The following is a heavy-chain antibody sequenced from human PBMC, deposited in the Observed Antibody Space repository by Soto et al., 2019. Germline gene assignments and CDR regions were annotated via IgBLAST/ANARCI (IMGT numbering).Heavy chain of an antibody. D-gene: IGHD6-19*01. V-gene: IGHV3-23*05. CDR2: IHNRRT. J-gene: IGHJ4*02. CDR3: VQEGSGCRKGHCVMY. Sequence: GGSLRLSCLASGFTFSNYAMSWVRQSPGKGLEWVSAIHNRRTYYVDSVQGRFTISRDNSMNTLYLQMNSLRVEDTAIYYCVQEGSGCRKGHCVMYWGQGTLVTVSS. CDR1: GFTFSNYA.